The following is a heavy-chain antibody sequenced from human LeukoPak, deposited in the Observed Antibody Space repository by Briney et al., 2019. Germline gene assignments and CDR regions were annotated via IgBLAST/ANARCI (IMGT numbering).Heavy chain of an antibody. Sequence: RXXCAXXRXXFXNXGXXWVRQAPGKGLEWVAVIWYDGSDQRLIDSVKGRFTVSRDNSKNTLWLQMNSLRAEDTAVYYCARDRNWASQSWYLDLWGRGTLVTVSS. CDR3: ARDRNWASQSWYLDL. CDR2: IWYDGSDQ. D-gene: IGHD7-27*01. CDR1: RXXFXNXG. J-gene: IGHJ2*01. V-gene: IGHV3-33*01.